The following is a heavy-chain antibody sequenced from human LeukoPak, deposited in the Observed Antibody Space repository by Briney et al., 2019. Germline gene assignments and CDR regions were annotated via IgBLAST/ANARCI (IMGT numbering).Heavy chain of an antibody. CDR1: GFTFSTSW. CDR3: ARETIGTFFN. CDR2: IRPDGNER. Sequence: GGSLRLSCAASGFTFSTSWLNWVRQAPGKGLEWVANIRPDGNERHYVDSVKGRFTISRDNAKNSLYLQMDSLRAEDTAVYYCARETIGTFFNWGQGTLVTVSS. J-gene: IGHJ4*02. D-gene: IGHD1-26*01. V-gene: IGHV3-7*01.